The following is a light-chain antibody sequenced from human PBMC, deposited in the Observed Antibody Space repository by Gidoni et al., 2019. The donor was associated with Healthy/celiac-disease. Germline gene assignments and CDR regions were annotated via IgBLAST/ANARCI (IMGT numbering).Light chain of an antibody. J-gene: IGKJ1*01. V-gene: IGKV3-15*01. Sequence: EIVMTQSPATLSVSPGERATLSCRASQSVSSNLAWYQQKPGQAPRLLIYGASTRATGIPARLSGSGSGTEFTLTISSLQSEDFAVYYCQQYNNWPPRTFGQXTKVEIK. CDR2: GAS. CDR3: QQYNNWPPRT. CDR1: QSVSSN.